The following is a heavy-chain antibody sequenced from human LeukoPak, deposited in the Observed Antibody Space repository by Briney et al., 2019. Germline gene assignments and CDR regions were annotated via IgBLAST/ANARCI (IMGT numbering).Heavy chain of an antibody. V-gene: IGHV1-18*01. CDR2: ISAYNGNT. CDR3: ARVPGYDKFGRGYFQH. J-gene: IGHJ1*01. D-gene: IGHD3-22*01. Sequence: ASVKVSCKASGYTFTSYGISWVRQAPGQGLEWMGWISAYNGNTNYARKLQGRVTMTTDTSTSTAYMELRSLRSDDTAVYYCARVPGYDKFGRGYFQHWGQGTLVTVSS. CDR1: GYTFTSYG.